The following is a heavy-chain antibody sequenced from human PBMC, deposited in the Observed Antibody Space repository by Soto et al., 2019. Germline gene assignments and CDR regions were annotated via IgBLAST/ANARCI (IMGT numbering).Heavy chain of an antibody. CDR2: ISAYNGNT. CDR3: ARDSSGYLKEGWFDP. J-gene: IGHJ5*02. CDR1: GYTFTSYG. V-gene: IGHV1-18*01. Sequence: ASVKVSCKASGYTFTSYGISWVRQAPGQGLEWMGWISAYNGNTNYAQKLQGRVTMTTDTSTSTAYMELRSLRSDDTAVYYCARDSSGYLKEGWFDPWGQGTLVPVSS. D-gene: IGHD3-22*01.